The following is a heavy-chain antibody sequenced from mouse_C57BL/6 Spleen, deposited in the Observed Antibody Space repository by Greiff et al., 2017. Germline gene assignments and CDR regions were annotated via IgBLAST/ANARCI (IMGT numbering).Heavy chain of an antibody. J-gene: IGHJ4*01. CDR2: IWWDDDK. CDR1: GFSLSTFGMG. CDR3: ARIAVVVYYAMDY. V-gene: IGHV8-8*01. Sequence: QVTLKESGPGILQPSQTLSLTCSFSGFSLSTFGMGVGWIRQPSGKGLEWLAHIWWDDDKYYNPALKSRLTISKDTSKNQVFLKIATVDTADTATYYCARIAVVVYYAMDYWGQGTSVTVSS.